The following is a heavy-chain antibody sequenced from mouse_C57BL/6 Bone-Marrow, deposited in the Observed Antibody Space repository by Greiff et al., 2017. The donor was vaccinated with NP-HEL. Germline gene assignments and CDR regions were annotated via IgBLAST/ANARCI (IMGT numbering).Heavy chain of an antibody. Sequence: QVQLQQSGAELARPGASVTLSCKASGYTFTSYTMHWVKQRPGQGLEWIGYINPSSGYTKYNQKFKDKATLTADKSSSTAYMQLSSLTSEDSAVYYCARVMVTTKRYAMDYWGQGTSVTVSS. J-gene: IGHJ4*01. D-gene: IGHD2-2*01. CDR3: ARVMVTTKRYAMDY. V-gene: IGHV1-4*01. CDR1: GYTFTSYT. CDR2: INPSSGYT.